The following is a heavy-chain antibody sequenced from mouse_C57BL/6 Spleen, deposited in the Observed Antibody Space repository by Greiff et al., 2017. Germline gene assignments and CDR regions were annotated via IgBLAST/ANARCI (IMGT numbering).Heavy chain of an antibody. CDR1: GYSFTGYY. J-gene: IGHJ1*03. CDR3: LFYYGSSYGYVDG. CDR2: INPSTGGT. D-gene: IGHD1-1*01. V-gene: IGHV1-42*01. Sequence: VHVQQSGPELVKPGASVKISCKASGYSFTGYYMNWVKQSPEKGLEWIGEINPSTGGTTYNQKFKAKATLTVDKSSSTAYMQLKSLTSEDSAVCYCLFYYGSSYGYVDGWGTGTTVTVAS.